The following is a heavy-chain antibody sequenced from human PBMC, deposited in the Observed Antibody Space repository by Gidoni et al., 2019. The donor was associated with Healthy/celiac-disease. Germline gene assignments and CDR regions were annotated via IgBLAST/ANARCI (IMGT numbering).Heavy chain of an antibody. V-gene: IGHV3-15*01. CDR2: IKSKTDGGTT. CDR3: TTDRTGDQYYYDSSGFPYFDY. Sequence: EVQLVESGGGLVKPGGSLRLSCAASGFTFSNAWMSWVRQAPGKGLEWVGRIKSKTDGGTTDYAAPVKGRFTISRDDSKNTLYLQMNSLKTEDTAVYYCTTDRTGDQYYYDSSGFPYFDYWGQGTLVTVSS. CDR1: GFTFSNAW. J-gene: IGHJ4*02. D-gene: IGHD3-22*01.